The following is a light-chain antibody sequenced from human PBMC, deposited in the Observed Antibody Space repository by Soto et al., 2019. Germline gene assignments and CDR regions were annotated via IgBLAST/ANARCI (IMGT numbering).Light chain of an antibody. J-gene: IGKJ4*01. CDR2: DAS. CDR1: QSVSSY. CDR3: QQRTFWPLT. Sequence: EIVLTQSPATLSLSPGERATLSCRASQSVSSYLAWFQQKPGQAHRLLIYDASNRATGIPARFSGSGSGTDFTLTISSLEPEDFAVYYCQQRTFWPLTFGGGTKVEIK. V-gene: IGKV3-11*01.